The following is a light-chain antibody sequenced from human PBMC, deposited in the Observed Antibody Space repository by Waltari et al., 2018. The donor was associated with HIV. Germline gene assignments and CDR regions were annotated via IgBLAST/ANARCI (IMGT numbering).Light chain of an antibody. CDR2: GNN. Sequence: QSVLTQPPSASGTPGQRVTISCSGSSSNIGSSYIYWYQQLPGTAPKLLIYGNNQRTSGVPDRFAGSKSGTSASLAISGLRSEDEADYYCAAWDDSLSGRVFGGGTKLTVL. V-gene: IGLV1-47*01. CDR1: SSNIGSSY. J-gene: IGLJ3*02. CDR3: AAWDDSLSGRV.